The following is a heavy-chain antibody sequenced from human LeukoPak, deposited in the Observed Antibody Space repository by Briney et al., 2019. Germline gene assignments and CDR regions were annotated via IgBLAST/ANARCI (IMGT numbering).Heavy chain of an antibody. D-gene: IGHD2-2*01. CDR2: IHYDGSNN. V-gene: IGHV3-30*02. Sequence: GGSLRLSRAASGFTFSSYAMHWVRQAPGKGLEWVAFIHYDGSNNYYADSVKGRFTISRDNSKNTLYLQMNSLRAEDTAVYYCAKDSKVVPAASNIDYWGQGTLVTVSS. J-gene: IGHJ4*02. CDR3: AKDSKVVPAASNIDY. CDR1: GFTFSSYA.